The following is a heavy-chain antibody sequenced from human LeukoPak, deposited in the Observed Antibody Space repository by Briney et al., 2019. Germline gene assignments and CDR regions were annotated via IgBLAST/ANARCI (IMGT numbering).Heavy chain of an antibody. D-gene: IGHD6-19*01. Sequence: GGSLRLSCAASGFTFSNYAMRWVRQASGKGLEWVSGISGSGDSTYYADSVKGRFTISRDNSKNTLYLQMNSLRAEDTAVYYCARRSGIAVAGAFDYWGQGTLVTVSS. CDR1: GFTFSNYA. CDR2: ISGSGDST. CDR3: ARRSGIAVAGAFDY. J-gene: IGHJ4*02. V-gene: IGHV3-23*01.